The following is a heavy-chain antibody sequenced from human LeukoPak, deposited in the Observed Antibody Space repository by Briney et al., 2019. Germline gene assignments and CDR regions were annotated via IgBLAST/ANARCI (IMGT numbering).Heavy chain of an antibody. CDR2: IKRDGSYK. V-gene: IGHV3-7*01. CDR1: GFTFRNYW. D-gene: IGHD6-13*01. CDR3: ARDPGSSSFDY. J-gene: IGHJ4*01. Sequence: PGGSLRLSCVASGFTFRNYWMSWVRQAPGKGLEFVANIKRDGSYKNYVDSVKGRFTISRDNAENSVHLQMHSLRAEDTAIYYCARDPGSSSFDYWGQGALVIVSS.